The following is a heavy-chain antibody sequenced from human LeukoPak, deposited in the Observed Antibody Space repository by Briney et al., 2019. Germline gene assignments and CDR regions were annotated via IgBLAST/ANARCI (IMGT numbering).Heavy chain of an antibody. V-gene: IGHV1-3*03. CDR3: AIRDGHTDH. D-gene: IGHD5-24*01. Sequence: ASVKVSCKASGYTFTNYAMHWVRQAPGQRPEWLGWINAANGYAKYSQELQGRVIITRDTSASTAYLELSSLRSEDMAIYYCAIRDGHTDHWGQGTLVTVSS. J-gene: IGHJ4*02. CDR1: GYTFTNYA. CDR2: INAANGYA.